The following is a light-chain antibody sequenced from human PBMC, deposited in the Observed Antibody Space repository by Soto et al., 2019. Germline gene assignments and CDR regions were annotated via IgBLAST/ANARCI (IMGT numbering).Light chain of an antibody. Sequence: EIVLTQSPATLSLSPGERATLSCRASQSVGTYLAWYQQKPGQAPRLLIYDVSNRATGIPARFSGSGSGTDFTLTISNLEPEDFAVYYCQQRNSRPPMYTFGQGTKLEIK. CDR3: QQRNSRPPMYT. V-gene: IGKV3-11*01. J-gene: IGKJ2*01. CDR2: DVS. CDR1: QSVGTY.